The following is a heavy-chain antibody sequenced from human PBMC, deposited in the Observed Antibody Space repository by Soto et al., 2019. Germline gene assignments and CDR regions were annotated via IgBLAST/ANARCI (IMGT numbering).Heavy chain of an antibody. Sequence: PGGSLRLSCAASGFTFSDFCMSWIRQAQGKGLEWVSYISSSGTTIYYADSVKGRFTISRDNARNSLFLQMNSLRAEDTAVYYCAKGYVWGSYRPSMAVWGNGTTVTVSS. CDR1: GFTFSDFC. CDR2: ISSSGTTI. J-gene: IGHJ6*03. D-gene: IGHD3-16*02. CDR3: AKGYVWGSYRPSMAV. V-gene: IGHV3-11*01.